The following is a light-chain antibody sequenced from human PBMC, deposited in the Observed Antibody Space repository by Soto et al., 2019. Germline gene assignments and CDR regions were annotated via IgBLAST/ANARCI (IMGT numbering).Light chain of an antibody. V-gene: IGLV1-44*01. J-gene: IGLJ1*01. CDR2: SNN. Sequence: QSVLTQPPSASGTPGQRVTISCSGSSSNIGSNTVNWYQQLPGTAPKLLIYSNNQRPSGVPDRFSGSKSGTSASLDIGGLQAEDEADYYCAAWVNSLNGIYVFGTGTKLTVL. CDR1: SSNIGSNT. CDR3: AAWVNSLNGIYV.